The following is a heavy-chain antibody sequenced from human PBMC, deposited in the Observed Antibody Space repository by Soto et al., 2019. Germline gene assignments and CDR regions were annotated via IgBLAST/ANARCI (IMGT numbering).Heavy chain of an antibody. V-gene: IGHV4-59*01. Sequence: SETLSLTCTVSGGSISSYYWSWIRQPPGKGLEWIGYIYYSGSTNYNPSLKSRVTISVDTSKNQFSLKLSSVTAADTAVYYCARGISAMAPTEFDYWGQGTLVTVSS. D-gene: IGHD5-18*01. J-gene: IGHJ4*02. CDR3: ARGISAMAPTEFDY. CDR2: IYYSGST. CDR1: GGSISSYY.